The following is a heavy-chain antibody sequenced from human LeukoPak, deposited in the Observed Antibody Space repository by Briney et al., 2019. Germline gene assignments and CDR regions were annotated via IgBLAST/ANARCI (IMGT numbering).Heavy chain of an antibody. J-gene: IGHJ5*02. CDR3: AVYSTSSGWFDP. Sequence: SETLSLTCTVSGGSISSTSYHWGWIRQPPGKGLEWVGNIYYTGTIYYNPSLKSRVTIFVDTSKNQFSLKLSSVTAADTAVYYCAVYSTSSGWFDPWGQGTLVTVSS. D-gene: IGHD6-6*01. CDR2: IYYTGTI. V-gene: IGHV4-39*01. CDR1: GGSISSTSYH.